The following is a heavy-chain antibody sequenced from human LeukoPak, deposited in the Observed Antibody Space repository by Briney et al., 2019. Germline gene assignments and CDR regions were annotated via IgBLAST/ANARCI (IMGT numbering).Heavy chain of an antibody. Sequence: GGSLRLSCTASGFTFGDYAMSWFRQAPGKGLEWVGFIRSKAYGGTTEYAASVKGRFTISRDDSKSIAYLQMNSLKTEDTAVYYCTRDPGLRDHCSGGSCYLTYYNMDVWGQGTTVTVSS. CDR3: TRDPGLRDHCSGGSCYLTYYNMDV. CDR1: GFTFGDYA. D-gene: IGHD2-15*01. CDR2: IRSKAYGGTT. J-gene: IGHJ6*02. V-gene: IGHV3-49*03.